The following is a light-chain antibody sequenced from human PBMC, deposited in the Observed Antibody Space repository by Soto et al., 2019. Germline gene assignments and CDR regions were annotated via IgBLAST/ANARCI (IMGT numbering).Light chain of an antibody. Sequence: IMMTQSPATLSVSPGERGTFSCRASQSISTNLAWYQQKPGQAPRLLIYGASTRATGIPARFSGSGSGTEFTLTISSLQSEDFAVYYCQQCNNWPRTFGQGTKVDIK. CDR3: QQCNNWPRT. CDR2: GAS. J-gene: IGKJ1*01. CDR1: QSISTN. V-gene: IGKV3-15*01.